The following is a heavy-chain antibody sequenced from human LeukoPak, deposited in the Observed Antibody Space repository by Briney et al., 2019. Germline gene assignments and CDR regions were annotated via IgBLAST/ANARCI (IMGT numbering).Heavy chain of an antibody. Sequence: HPGRSLRLSCAASGFTFSSYGMHWVRQAPGKGLEWVAVISYDGSNKYYADSVKGRFTISRDNAKNSLYLQMNSLRAADTAVYYCARALSEYSYDSSGYCVYWGQGKLVTVSS. V-gene: IGHV3-30*03. CDR2: ISYDGSNK. CDR1: GFTFSSYG. D-gene: IGHD3-22*01. CDR3: ARALSEYSYDSSGYCVY. J-gene: IGHJ4*02.